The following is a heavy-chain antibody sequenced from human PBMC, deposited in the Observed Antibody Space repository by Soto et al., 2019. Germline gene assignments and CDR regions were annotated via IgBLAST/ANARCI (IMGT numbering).Heavy chain of an antibody. D-gene: IGHD2-15*01. J-gene: IGHJ4*02. Sequence: ASVKVSCKAIGCSFTSHYMHWVRQAPGQGLEWMGTIYPGGVNIGYAQKFQGRVTMTTDTSTNTAYMELRSLTSDDTAVYYCARDCTGGSCFCSYWGQGTLVTVSS. CDR2: IYPGGVNI. V-gene: IGHV1-46*01. CDR3: ARDCTGGSCFCSY. CDR1: GCSFTSHY.